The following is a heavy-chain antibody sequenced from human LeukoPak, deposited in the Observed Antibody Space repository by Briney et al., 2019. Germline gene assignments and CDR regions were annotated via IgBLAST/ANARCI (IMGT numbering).Heavy chain of an antibody. J-gene: IGHJ4*02. Sequence: SETLSLTCTVSGGPISSGGYYWSWIRQHPGKGLEWIGYIYYSGSTYYNPSLKSRLTISVDTSKNQFSLKLNSVTAADTAVYYCARARGYSYGRDFDYWGQGTLVTVSS. CDR3: ARARGYSYGRDFDY. V-gene: IGHV4-31*03. CDR1: GGPISSGGYY. D-gene: IGHD5-18*01. CDR2: IYYSGST.